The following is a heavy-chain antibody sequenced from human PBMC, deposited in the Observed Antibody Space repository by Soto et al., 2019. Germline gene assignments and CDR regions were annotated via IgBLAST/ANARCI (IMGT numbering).Heavy chain of an antibody. CDR3: ARGDPLLWFGEKVYYGMDV. V-gene: IGHV4-59*01. Sequence: QVQLQESGPGLVKPSETLSLTCTVSGGSISSYYWSWIRQPPAKGLEWIGYIYYSGITNYNPCLQSRVTISVDTSKTQFSLKLSSVTAADTAVYYCARGDPLLWFGEKVYYGMDVWGQGTTVTVSS. D-gene: IGHD3-10*01. J-gene: IGHJ6*02. CDR2: IYYSGIT. CDR1: GGSISSYY.